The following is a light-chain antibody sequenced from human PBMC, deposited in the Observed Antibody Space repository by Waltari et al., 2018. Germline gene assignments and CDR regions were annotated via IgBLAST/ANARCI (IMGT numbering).Light chain of an antibody. CDR2: DVS. CDR1: SSDVGRYNY. Sequence: QSALTQPASVSGSPGQSITISCTGTSSDVGRYNYVSWYQQHPGKAPKLMIYDVSNRPSGVSDRFSGSKSGNTASLTISGLQAEDEADYYCTSYTSSSPCDFGTGTKVTVL. CDR3: TSYTSSSPCD. J-gene: IGLJ1*01. V-gene: IGLV2-14*01.